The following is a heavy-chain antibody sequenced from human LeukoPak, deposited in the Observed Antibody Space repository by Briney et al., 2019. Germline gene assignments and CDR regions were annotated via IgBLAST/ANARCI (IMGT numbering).Heavy chain of an antibody. CDR1: GFTFSSYE. Sequence: GGSLRLSCAASGFTFSSYEMNWVRQAPGKGLEWVSYISSSGSTIYYADSVKGRFTISRDNAKNSLYLQMNSLRAEDTAVYYCARDWYGSGSYYRGLWFDPWGQGTLVTVSS. CDR3: ARDWYGSGSYYRGLWFDP. CDR2: ISSSGSTI. D-gene: IGHD3-10*01. J-gene: IGHJ5*02. V-gene: IGHV3-48*03.